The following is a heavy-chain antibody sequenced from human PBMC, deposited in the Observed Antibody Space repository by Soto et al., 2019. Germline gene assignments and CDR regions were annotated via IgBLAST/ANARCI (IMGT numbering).Heavy chain of an antibody. CDR1: GFTFSSYA. D-gene: IGHD1-26*01. CDR3: ARRGSGSYYDY. J-gene: IGHJ4*02. CDR2: ISGSGGST. Sequence: EVQLLESGGGLVQPGGSLGLSCAASGFTFSSYAMRWVRQAPVKGLEWVSAISGSGGSTYYADSVKGRCTISRDNSKNTLYLQMNSLRAEHTAVYSCARRGSGSYYDYWGQGTLVTVSS. V-gene: IGHV3-23*01.